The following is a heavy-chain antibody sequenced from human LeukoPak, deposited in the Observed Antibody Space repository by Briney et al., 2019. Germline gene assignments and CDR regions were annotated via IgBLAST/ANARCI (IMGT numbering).Heavy chain of an antibody. CDR3: ARTGDSSGYYAFDY. J-gene: IGHJ4*02. V-gene: IGHV1-2*02. D-gene: IGHD3-22*01. Sequence: ASVKVSCKASGYTFSSYAMHWVRQAPGQGLEWMGWINPNSGGTNYAQKFQGRVTMTRDTSISTAYMELSRLRSGDTAVYYCARTGDSSGYYAFDYWGQGTLVTVSS. CDR2: INPNSGGT. CDR1: GYTFSSYA.